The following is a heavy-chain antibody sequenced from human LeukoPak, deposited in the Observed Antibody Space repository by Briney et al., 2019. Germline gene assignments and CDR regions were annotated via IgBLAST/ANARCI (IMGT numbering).Heavy chain of an antibody. V-gene: IGHV4-39*07. D-gene: IGHD6-19*01. CDR2: IFYSGTP. Sequence: SETLSLSCSVSAGAISSVSDSWGWIRQSPAKGLEWIGTIFYSGTPIYNPSLQSRVSMSKDTSRDLFSLKMWSVTAADTAVYYCARVAVPSRYYSYYYMDVWGEGTAVIVSS. CDR1: AGAISSVSDS. CDR3: ARVAVPSRYYSYYYMDV. J-gene: IGHJ6*03.